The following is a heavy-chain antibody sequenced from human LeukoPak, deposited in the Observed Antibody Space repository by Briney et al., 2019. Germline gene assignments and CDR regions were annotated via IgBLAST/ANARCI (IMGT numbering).Heavy chain of an antibody. CDR1: GFTFSSYA. J-gene: IGHJ6*02. V-gene: IGHV3-23*01. CDR2: ISGSGGST. D-gene: IGHD5-18*01. CDR3: AKDENTAMVTYYDYYSGMNV. Sequence: GGSLRLSCAASGFTFSSYAMSWVRQAPGKGLEWVSAISGSGGSTYCADSVKGRFTISRDNSKNTLYLQMNSLRAEDTAVYYCAKDENTAMVTYYDYYSGMNVWGQGTTATVSS.